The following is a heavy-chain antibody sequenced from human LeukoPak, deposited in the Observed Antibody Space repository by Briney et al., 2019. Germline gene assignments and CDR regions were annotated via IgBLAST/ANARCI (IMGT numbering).Heavy chain of an antibody. D-gene: IGHD6-13*01. V-gene: IGHV4-61*01. Sequence: SETLSLTCTVSGGSVSSGSYYWSWIRQPPGKGLEWIGYIYYSGSTNYSPSLKSRVTISVDTSKNQFSLKLSSVTAADTAVYYCARAVDSSSWHPFDYWGQGTLVTVSS. J-gene: IGHJ4*02. CDR1: GGSVSSGSYY. CDR3: ARAVDSSSWHPFDY. CDR2: IYYSGST.